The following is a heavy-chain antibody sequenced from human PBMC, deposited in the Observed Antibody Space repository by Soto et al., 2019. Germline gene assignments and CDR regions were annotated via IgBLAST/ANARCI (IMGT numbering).Heavy chain of an antibody. CDR2: IYYSGST. V-gene: IGHV4-59*01. CDR3: ARVITGNPNYYYYGMDV. Sequence: QVQLQESGPGLVKPSETLSLTCTVSGGSISSYYWSWIRQPPGKGLEWIGYIYYSGSTNYNPSLKSRVTISVDTSKNQFSLKLSSVTAADTAVYYCARVITGNPNYYYYGMDVWGQGTTVTVSS. J-gene: IGHJ6*02. CDR1: GGSISSYY. D-gene: IGHD1-20*01.